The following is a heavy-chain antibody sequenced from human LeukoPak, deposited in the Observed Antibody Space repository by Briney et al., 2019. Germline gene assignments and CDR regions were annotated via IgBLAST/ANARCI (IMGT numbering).Heavy chain of an antibody. D-gene: IGHD2-2*01. CDR1: GGSISGYY. J-gene: IGHJ4*02. V-gene: IGHV4-59*12. Sequence: PSETLSLTCTVSGGSISGYYWSWVRQPPGKGLEWIGYIYHSGSTYYNPSLKSRVTISVDRSKNQFSLKLSSVTAADTAVYYCASSLKVVVPAATFDYWGQGTLVTVSS. CDR2: IYHSGST. CDR3: ASSLKVVVPAATFDY.